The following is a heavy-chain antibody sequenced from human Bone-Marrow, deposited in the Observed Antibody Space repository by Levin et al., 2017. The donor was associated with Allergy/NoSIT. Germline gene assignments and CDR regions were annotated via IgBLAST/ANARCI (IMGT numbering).Heavy chain of an antibody. Sequence: SCSASGFSFKNYAIHWVRQAPGKGLEWVAVIWHDGTNKYYAESVRGRFSISIDKTKNKVHLQMDRLRVGDTAVYYCARNPELSDCWYWYFDLWGSGTLVTVSS. CDR1: GFSFKNYA. CDR3: ARNPELSDCWYWYFDL. D-gene: IGHD2-21*02. CDR2: IWHDGTNK. V-gene: IGHV3-33*01. J-gene: IGHJ2*01.